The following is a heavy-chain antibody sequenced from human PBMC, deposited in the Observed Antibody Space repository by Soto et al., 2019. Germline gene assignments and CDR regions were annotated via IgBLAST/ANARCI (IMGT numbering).Heavy chain of an antibody. Sequence: SETLSLTCTVSGGSISPFYWSWIRQPPGKGLEWIGHISSSGATNYNPSLKSRVSISIDTSKTQFSLKLTSVTVADTAVYYCARVSYNFGYLGYWGQGTLFTVSS. CDR3: ARVSYNFGYLGY. J-gene: IGHJ4*02. CDR2: ISSSGAT. D-gene: IGHD1-1*01. V-gene: IGHV4-59*01. CDR1: GGSISPFY.